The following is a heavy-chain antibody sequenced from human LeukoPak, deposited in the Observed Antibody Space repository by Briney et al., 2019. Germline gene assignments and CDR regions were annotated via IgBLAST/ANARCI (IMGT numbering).Heavy chain of an antibody. D-gene: IGHD2-15*01. CDR2: ISAYNGNT. J-gene: IGHJ4*02. CDR1: GCTFTSYG. CDR3: ATDCSGGSCYSSFDY. V-gene: IGHV1-18*01. Sequence: ASVKVSCKASGCTFTSYGISWVRQAPGQGLEWMGWISAYNGNTNYAQKLQGRVTMTTDTSTSTAYMELRSLRSDDTAVYYCATDCSGGSCYSSFDYWGQGTLVTVSS.